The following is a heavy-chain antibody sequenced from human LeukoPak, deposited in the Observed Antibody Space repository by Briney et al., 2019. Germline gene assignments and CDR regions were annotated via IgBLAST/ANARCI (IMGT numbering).Heavy chain of an antibody. D-gene: IGHD3-10*01. CDR2: IKQDGTEI. CDR1: GFTFNNYW. V-gene: IGHV3-7*01. CDR3: ARTPDGADY. J-gene: IGHJ4*02. Sequence: GGSPRLSCAASGFTFNNYWMTWFRQAPGKGLEWVANIKQDGTEIFYVDSVRGRFIISRDNAENSLYLQMNSLRVEDTAVYYCARTPDGADYWGQGTLVTVSS.